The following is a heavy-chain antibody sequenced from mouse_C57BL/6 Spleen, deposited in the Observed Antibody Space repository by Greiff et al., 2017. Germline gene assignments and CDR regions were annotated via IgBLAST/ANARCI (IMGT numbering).Heavy chain of an antibody. CDR1: GYTFTDYY. Sequence: QVQLKESGPELVKPGASVKISCKASGYTFTDYYINWVKQRPGQGLEWIGWIFPGSGSTYYNEKFKGKATLTVDKSSSTAYMLLSSLTSEDSAVYFCARGDYYGSTSQGFAYWGQGTLVTVSA. CDR3: ARGDYYGSTSQGFAY. D-gene: IGHD1-1*01. V-gene: IGHV1-75*01. J-gene: IGHJ3*01. CDR2: IFPGSGST.